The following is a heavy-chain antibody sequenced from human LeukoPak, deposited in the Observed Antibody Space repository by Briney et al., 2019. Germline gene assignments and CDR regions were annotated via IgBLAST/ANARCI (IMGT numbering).Heavy chain of an antibody. D-gene: IGHD6-19*01. Sequence: GGSLRLSCAASGFTFSSYSMNRVRQAPGKGLEWVSSISSSSSYIYYADSVKGRFTISRDNAKNSLYLQMNSLRAEDTAVYYCARERQWLGSDYWGQGTLVTVSS. V-gene: IGHV3-21*01. J-gene: IGHJ4*02. CDR2: ISSSSSYI. CDR1: GFTFSSYS. CDR3: ARERQWLGSDY.